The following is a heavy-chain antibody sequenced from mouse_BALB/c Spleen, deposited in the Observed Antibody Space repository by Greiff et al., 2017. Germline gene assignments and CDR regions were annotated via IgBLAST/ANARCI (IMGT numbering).Heavy chain of an antibody. V-gene: IGHV2-9*02. J-gene: IGHJ4*01. CDR3: ARYYDYDEAMDY. D-gene: IGHD2-4*01. CDR2: IWAGGST. Sequence: VHLVESGPGLVAPSQSLSITCTVSGFSLTSYGVHWVRQPPGKGLEWLGVIWAGGSTNYNSALMSRLSISKDNSKSQVFLKMNSLQTDDTAMYYCARYYDYDEAMDYWGQGTSVTVSS. CDR1: GFSLTSYG.